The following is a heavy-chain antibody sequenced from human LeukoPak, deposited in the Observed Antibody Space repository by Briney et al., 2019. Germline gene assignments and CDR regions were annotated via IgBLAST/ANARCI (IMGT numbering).Heavy chain of an antibody. J-gene: IGHJ3*02. V-gene: IGHV1-69*13. CDR1: GGSFTFTSHA. CDR3: AGFFYDNSGAAFDI. D-gene: IGHD3-22*01. CDR2: FISIYGSA. Sequence: SVKVSCKASGGSFTFTSHAISWVRQAPGQGLEWMGGFISIYGSAHYAQKFQGRVTLTSDESTRTVYIELSSLRPEDAAVHYCAGFFYDNSGAAFDIWGQGTRLTVSS.